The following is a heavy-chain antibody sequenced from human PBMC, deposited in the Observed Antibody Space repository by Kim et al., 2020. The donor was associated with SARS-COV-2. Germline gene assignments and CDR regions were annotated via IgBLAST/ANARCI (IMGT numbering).Heavy chain of an antibody. V-gene: IGHV3-23*01. D-gene: IGHD3-16*01. CDR2: ITNNAAIT. Sequence: GGSLRLSCAASGFTFSSYGMSWVRQAPGKGLEWVSGITNNAAITYYADSVKGRFTISRDSSKNTLYLQMNSLRAEDTAVYYCAKNTGSGWGGSDYWGQGTLGTVSS. CDR1: GFTFSSYG. J-gene: IGHJ4*02. CDR3: AKNTGSGWGGSDY.